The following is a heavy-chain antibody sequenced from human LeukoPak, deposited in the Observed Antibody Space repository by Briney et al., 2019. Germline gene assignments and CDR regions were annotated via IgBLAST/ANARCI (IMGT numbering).Heavy chain of an antibody. CDR3: VRYSSALGWFDP. J-gene: IGHJ5*02. CDR2: AYYSGST. V-gene: IGHV4-39*01. CDR1: GDSISNANYY. D-gene: IGHD3-22*01. Sequence: SETLSLTCTVSGDSISNANYYWDWIRQPPGKGLEWIGNAYYSGSTKYNPSLESRVTISVDTSKNQFSLRLTSVTAADTAVYYCVRYSSALGWFDPWGQGTLVTVSS.